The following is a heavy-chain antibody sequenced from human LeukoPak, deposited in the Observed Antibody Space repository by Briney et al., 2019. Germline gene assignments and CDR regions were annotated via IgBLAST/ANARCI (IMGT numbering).Heavy chain of an antibody. J-gene: IGHJ6*03. D-gene: IGHD1-26*01. CDR3: ARVVKESRSYYYYYMDV. V-gene: IGHV4-59*01. CDR1: GGSISSYY. Sequence: SETLSLTCTVSGGSISSYYWSWIRQPPGKGLEWIGYIYYSGSTNYNPSLKSRVTISVDTSKNQFSLKLSSVTAADTAVYYCARVVKESRSYYYYYMDVWGKGTTVTVSS. CDR2: IYYSGST.